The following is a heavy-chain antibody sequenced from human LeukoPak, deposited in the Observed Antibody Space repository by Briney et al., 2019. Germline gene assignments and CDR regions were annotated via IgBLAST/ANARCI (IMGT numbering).Heavy chain of an antibody. CDR2: ISTGSSYI. Sequence: PGGSLRLSCAASEFTFSSYSMNWVRQAPGKGLEWVSSISTGSSYIYYADSVKGRFTVSRDNAKNSLYLQMNSLRAEDTAVYYCARASGYSCLDVWGQGTTVTVSS. CDR1: EFTFSSYS. D-gene: IGHD5-18*01. V-gene: IGHV3-21*01. J-gene: IGHJ6*02. CDR3: ARASGYSCLDV.